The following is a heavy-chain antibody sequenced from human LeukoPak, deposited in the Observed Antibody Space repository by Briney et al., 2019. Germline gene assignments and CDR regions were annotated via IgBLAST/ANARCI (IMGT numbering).Heavy chain of an antibody. Sequence: ASVKVSCKASGYTFTNYGISWVRQAPGQGLDWMGWINTFNGNTNYAQKFQGRVTMTTDTSTRTAYMEVRSLRSDDTAVYYCAREYYDDSSGNYYVPSYFYYYMDVWGEGTTVTVSS. J-gene: IGHJ6*03. V-gene: IGHV1-18*01. CDR3: AREYYDDSSGNYYVPSYFYYYMDV. CDR2: INTFNGNT. D-gene: IGHD3-22*01. CDR1: GYTFTNYG.